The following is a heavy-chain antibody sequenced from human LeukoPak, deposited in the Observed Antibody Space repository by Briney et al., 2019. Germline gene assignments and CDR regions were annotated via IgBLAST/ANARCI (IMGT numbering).Heavy chain of an antibody. CDR3: ATGPRILSLEGSSYYGMDV. J-gene: IGHJ6*04. CDR2: FDPEDGET. Sequence: ASVKVSCKVSGYTLTELSMHWVRQAPGKGLEGMGGFDPEDGETIYAQKFQGRVTMTEDTSTDTAYMELSGLRSEDTAVYYCATGPRILSLEGSSYYGMDVWGKGTTVTVSS. V-gene: IGHV1-24*01. D-gene: IGHD2-15*01. CDR1: GYTLTELS.